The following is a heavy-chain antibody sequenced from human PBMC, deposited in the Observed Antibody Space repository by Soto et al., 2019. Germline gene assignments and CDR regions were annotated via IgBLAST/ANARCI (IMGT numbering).Heavy chain of an antibody. CDR3: PGRFGKSENLDY. Sequence: EVQLVESGGGLVQPGGSLKLSCAASGFTFSGSAMHWVRQASGKGLEWVGRIRRKANSYATAYVASVKGRFTISRDDTTDTPYLRMNSLKTEDTDVGYCPGRFGKSENLDYWGQGHLVTVSA. CDR1: GFTFSGSA. V-gene: IGHV3-73*02. J-gene: IGHJ4*02. CDR2: IRRKANSYAT. D-gene: IGHD3-16*01.